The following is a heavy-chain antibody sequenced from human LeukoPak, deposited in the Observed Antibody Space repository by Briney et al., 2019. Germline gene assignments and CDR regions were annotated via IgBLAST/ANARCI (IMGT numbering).Heavy chain of an antibody. J-gene: IGHJ4*02. V-gene: IGHV4-4*02. CDR2: MYLGGTT. CDR1: GGSISSLNL. D-gene: IGHD6-19*01. CDR3: AGLEGRYSTDWFYFFDY. Sequence: TLSLTXIVSGGSISSLNLWSWLRPPPGKGLEWIGEMYLGGTTNFNPSLKSRVTILIDKSKNQLSLQLTSVTAADTAVYYCAGLEGRYSTDWFYFFDYWGQGALVTVSS.